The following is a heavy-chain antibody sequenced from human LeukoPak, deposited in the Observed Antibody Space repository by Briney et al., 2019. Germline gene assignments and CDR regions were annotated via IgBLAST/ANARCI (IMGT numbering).Heavy chain of an antibody. CDR1: EFTFSNYA. CDR3: ARDILSGWDYYYYGMDV. V-gene: IGHV3-30-3*01. Sequence: GGSLRLSCAASEFTFSNYALHWVRQAPGKGLQWVAVISYDGNTIHYADSVKGRFIISRDTSKNTLYLQMNSLRAEDTAVYYCARDILSGWDYYYYGMDVWGQGTTVTVSS. CDR2: ISYDGNTI. J-gene: IGHJ6*02. D-gene: IGHD6-19*01.